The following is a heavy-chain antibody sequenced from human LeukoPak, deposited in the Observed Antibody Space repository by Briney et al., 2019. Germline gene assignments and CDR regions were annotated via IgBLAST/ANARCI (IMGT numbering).Heavy chain of an antibody. CDR2: IYDSGST. D-gene: IGHD2-15*01. CDR3: ARDCSGGSCYGAFDI. V-gene: IGHV4-30-4*01. J-gene: IGHJ3*02. Sequence: SETLSLTCTVSGDSINSGDYYWSWIRQPPGKGLEWIGYIYDSGSTYYNPSLKSRITISVDTSENRFSLELSSVTATDTAVYYCARDCSGGSCYGAFDIWGQGTMVTVSS. CDR1: GDSINSGDYY.